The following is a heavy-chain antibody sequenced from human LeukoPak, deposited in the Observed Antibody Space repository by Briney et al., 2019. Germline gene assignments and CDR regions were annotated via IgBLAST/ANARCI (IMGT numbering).Heavy chain of an antibody. CDR1: GFTFSNAW. CDR3: AKAPVTSCRGAFCYPFDY. V-gene: IGHV3-23*01. CDR2: MSSSDDGR. J-gene: IGHJ4*02. D-gene: IGHD2-15*01. Sequence: GGSLRLSCAASGFTFSNAWMSWVRQAPGKGLEWVSAMSSSDDGRYYAASVRGRFTISRDTSRSTLYLQMNSPRAEDAAVYYCAKAPVTSCRGAFCYPFDYWGQGTLVTVSS.